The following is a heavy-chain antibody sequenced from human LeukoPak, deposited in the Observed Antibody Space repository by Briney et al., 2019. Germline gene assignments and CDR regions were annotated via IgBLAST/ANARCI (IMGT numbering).Heavy chain of an antibody. CDR2: ISGSGGST. CDR3: AKGPTVTTVTTVFDY. CDR1: GFTFSSYA. J-gene: IGHJ4*02. V-gene: IGHV3-23*01. D-gene: IGHD4-17*01. Sequence: PGGSLRLSCAASGFTFSSYAMSWVRQAPGKGLEWVSAISGSGGSTYYADSVKGRFTISRDNSKNTLYLQMNSLRAEDTAVYYCAKGPTVTTVTTVFDYWGQGTLVTVSS.